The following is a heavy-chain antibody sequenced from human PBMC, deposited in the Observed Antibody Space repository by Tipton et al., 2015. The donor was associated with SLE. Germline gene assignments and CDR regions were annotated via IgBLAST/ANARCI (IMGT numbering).Heavy chain of an antibody. Sequence: SLRLSCAASGFIFSDYSMNWVRQAPGKGLVWVSHSDDRSTSYVDSVKGRFTISRDNARNTVSLQMNSLRAEDTAVYYCAREKPGYGMDYYGMDVWGQGTTVTV. CDR2: SDDRST. V-gene: IGHV3-74*01. J-gene: IGHJ6*02. CDR1: GFIFSDYS. D-gene: IGHD5-12*01. CDR3: AREKPGYGMDYYGMDV.